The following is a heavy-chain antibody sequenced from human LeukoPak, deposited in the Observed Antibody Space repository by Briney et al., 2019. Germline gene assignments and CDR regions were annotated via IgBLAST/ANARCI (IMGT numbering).Heavy chain of an antibody. CDR1: GGSISSSSYY. CDR2: IYYSGST. V-gene: IGHV4-39*07. J-gene: IGHJ4*02. Sequence: SETLSLTCTVSGGSISSSSYYWGWFRQPPGKGLEWIGSIYYSGSTYYNPSLKSRVTISVDTSKNQFSLKLSSVTAADTAVYYCARDGWFGVPFDYWGQGTLVTVSS. CDR3: ARDGWFGVPFDY. D-gene: IGHD3-10*01.